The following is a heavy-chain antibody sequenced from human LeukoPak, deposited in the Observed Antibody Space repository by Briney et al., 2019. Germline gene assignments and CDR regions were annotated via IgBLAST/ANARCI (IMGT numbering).Heavy chain of an antibody. CDR3: ARSITMLEDNWFDP. J-gene: IGHJ5*02. CDR2: IIPILGIA. V-gene: IGHV1-69*04. Sequence: SVKVSCKASGGTFSSYAISWVRQAPGQGLEWMGRIIPILGIANYAQKFQGRVTITADKSTSTAYMELSSLRSEDTAVYYCARSITMLEDNWFDPWGQGTLVTVSS. D-gene: IGHD3-10*02. CDR1: GGTFSSYA.